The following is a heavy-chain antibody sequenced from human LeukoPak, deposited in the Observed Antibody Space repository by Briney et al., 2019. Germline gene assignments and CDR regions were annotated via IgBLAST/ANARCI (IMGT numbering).Heavy chain of an antibody. D-gene: IGHD3-9*01. CDR3: ARGPNDLYFDWLLTYDY. V-gene: IGHV3-48*02. CDR2: ISSSSSTI. CDR1: GFTVSSNY. Sequence: GGSLRLSCAASGFTVSSNYMSWVRQAPGKGLEWVSYISSSSSTIYYADSVKGRFTISRDNAKNSLYLQMNSLRDEDTAVYYCARGPNDLYFDWLLTYDYWGQGTLVTVSS. J-gene: IGHJ4*02.